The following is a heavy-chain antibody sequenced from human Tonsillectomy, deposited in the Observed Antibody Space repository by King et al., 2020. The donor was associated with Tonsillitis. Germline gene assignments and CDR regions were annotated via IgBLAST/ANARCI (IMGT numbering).Heavy chain of an antibody. J-gene: IGHJ6*02. V-gene: IGHV1-2*02. Sequence: VQLVESGAEVKKPGASVKVSCKASGYTFTGYYMHWVRQAPGQGLEWMGWINPNIGGTNYAQKFQGGVTMTRDTSISTAYMELSRLRSDDTAVYYCARGYNSAWPYFSYYGMDVWGQGTTVTVSS. CDR1: GYTFTGYY. CDR2: INPNIGGT. D-gene: IGHD6-19*01. CDR3: ARGYNSAWPYFSYYGMDV.